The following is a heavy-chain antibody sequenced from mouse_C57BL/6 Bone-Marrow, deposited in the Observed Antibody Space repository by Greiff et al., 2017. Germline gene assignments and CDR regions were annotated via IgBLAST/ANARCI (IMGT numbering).Heavy chain of an antibody. Sequence: EVQLQQSGAELVRPGASVKLSCTASGFNIKDDYMHWVKQRPEQGLEWIGWIDPENGDTEYASKFQGKATITADTSSNTAYLQLSSLTSEDTAVYYCTTVYYFDYWGQGTTLPVSS. CDR1: GFNIKDDY. CDR3: TTVYYFDY. CDR2: IDPENGDT. V-gene: IGHV14-4*01. J-gene: IGHJ2*01.